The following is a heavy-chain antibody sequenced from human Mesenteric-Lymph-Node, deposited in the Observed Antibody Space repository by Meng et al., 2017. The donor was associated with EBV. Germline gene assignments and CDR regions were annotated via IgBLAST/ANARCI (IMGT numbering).Heavy chain of an antibody. J-gene: IGHJ5*02. CDR3: ARGYSSGWFDP. CDR1: GFTFSGYY. CDR2: ISGSGSTM. D-gene: IGHD6-19*01. Sequence: QVQLVGAGGGLVKPGGSLGLSCAASGFTFSGYYMSWIRQAPGKGLEWVSYISGSGSTMIYADSVKGRFTISRDNAKDSLFLQMNNLRGDDTAVYYCARGYSSGWFDPWGQGTLVTVSS. V-gene: IGHV3-11*01.